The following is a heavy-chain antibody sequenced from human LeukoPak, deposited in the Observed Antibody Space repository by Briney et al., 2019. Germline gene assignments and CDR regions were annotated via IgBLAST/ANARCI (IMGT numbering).Heavy chain of an antibody. D-gene: IGHD6-19*01. CDR2: MSPNSGNT. CDR3: ARGLRIAVAGVLGY. CDR1: GYTFTSYD. Sequence: ASVKVSCKASGYTFTSYDINWVRQATGQGLEWMGWMSPNSGNTGYAQKFQGRVTMTRNTSISTAYMELSSLRSEDTAVYYCARGLRIAVAGVLGYWGQGTLVTVSS. V-gene: IGHV1-8*01. J-gene: IGHJ4*02.